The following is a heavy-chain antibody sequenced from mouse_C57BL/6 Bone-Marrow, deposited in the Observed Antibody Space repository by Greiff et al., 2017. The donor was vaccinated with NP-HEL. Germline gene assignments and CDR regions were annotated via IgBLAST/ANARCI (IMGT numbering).Heavy chain of an antibody. CDR2: IWRGGST. CDR3: AKRGFYWYFDV. V-gene: IGHV2-5*01. CDR1: GFSLTSYG. J-gene: IGHJ1*03. Sequence: QVQLKQSGPGLVQPSQSLSITCTVSGFSLTSYGVHWVRQSPGKGLEWLGVIWRGGSTDYNAASMSRLSITKDNSKSQVFFKMNSLQADDTAIYYCAKRGFYWYFDVWGTGTTVTVSS.